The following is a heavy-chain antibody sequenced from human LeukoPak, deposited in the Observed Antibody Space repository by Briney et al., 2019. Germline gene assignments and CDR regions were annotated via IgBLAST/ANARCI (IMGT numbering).Heavy chain of an antibody. CDR3: ARDFYGSSWNYPFDY. V-gene: IGHV3-21*01. CDR2: ISSSSSYI. D-gene: IGHD6-13*01. CDR1: GFTFSSYS. J-gene: IGHJ4*02. Sequence: PGGSLRLSCAASGFTFSSYSMNWVRQAPGKGLGWVSSISSSSSYIYYADSVKGRFTISRDNAKNSLYLQMNSLRAEDTAVYYCARDFYGSSWNYPFDYWGQGTLVTVSS.